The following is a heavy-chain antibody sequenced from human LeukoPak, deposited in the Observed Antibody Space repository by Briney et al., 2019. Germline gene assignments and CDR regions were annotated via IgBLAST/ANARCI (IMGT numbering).Heavy chain of an antibody. Sequence: GASVKVSCKASGYTFTSYDINWVRQATGQGLEWMGWMNPNNGNTAYAQNFHGRVTMTRDTSISTAYMELSSLRSDDTAVYYCARGLYCTGGSCYWFDPWGQGTLVTVSS. CDR2: MNPNNGNT. J-gene: IGHJ5*02. V-gene: IGHV1-8*01. CDR1: GYTFTSYD. CDR3: ARGLYCTGGSCYWFDP. D-gene: IGHD2-15*01.